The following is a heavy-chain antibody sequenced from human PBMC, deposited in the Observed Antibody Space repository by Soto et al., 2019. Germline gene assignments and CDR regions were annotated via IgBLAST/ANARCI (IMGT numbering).Heavy chain of an antibody. CDR2: ISNSGTTV. D-gene: IGHD2-15*01. Sequence: ESGGGWVQPGGSLRLSCAAPAFIFIGYEMNWVRQAPGKGLEWISYISNSGTTVKYADSVKGRFTVSRDNAKKSLYLQMHSLRVEDTAVYFCARSRGGGFDDYFDHWGQGTLVTVSS. V-gene: IGHV3-48*03. CDR3: ARSRGGGFDDYFDH. CDR1: AFIFIGYE. J-gene: IGHJ4*02.